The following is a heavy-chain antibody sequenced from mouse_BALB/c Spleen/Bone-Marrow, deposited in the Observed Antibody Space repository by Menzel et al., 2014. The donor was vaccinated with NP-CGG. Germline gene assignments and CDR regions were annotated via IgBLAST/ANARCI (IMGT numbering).Heavy chain of an antibody. CDR2: IWAGGST. V-gene: IGHV2-9*02. CDR3: ARNYGSSYFDY. Sequence: QVHVKQSGPGLVAPSQSLSITCTVSGFSLTSYGVNWVRQPPGKGLEWLGVIWAGGSTNYNSALMSRMSIRKDNSKSQVFLKMSSLQTDDTDMYYCARNYGSSYFDYWGQGTTLTVSS. CDR1: GFSLTSYG. J-gene: IGHJ2*01. D-gene: IGHD1-1*01.